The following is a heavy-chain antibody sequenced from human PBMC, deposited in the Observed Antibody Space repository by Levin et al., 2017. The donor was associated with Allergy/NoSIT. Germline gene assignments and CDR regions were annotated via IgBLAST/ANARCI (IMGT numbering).Heavy chain of an antibody. CDR2: IKSKILGETT. CDR1: GFTFTNAW. CDR3: TSGAVVAAATDY. V-gene: IGHV3-15*01. D-gene: IGHD2-15*01. Sequence: KAGGSLRLSCVASGFTFTNAWMSWVRQAPGKGLEWVARIKSKILGETTDYAAPVRDRFTISRDDSKNTLYLQMNSLKAEDTAVYYCTSGAVVAAATDYWGQGTLVTVSS. J-gene: IGHJ4*02.